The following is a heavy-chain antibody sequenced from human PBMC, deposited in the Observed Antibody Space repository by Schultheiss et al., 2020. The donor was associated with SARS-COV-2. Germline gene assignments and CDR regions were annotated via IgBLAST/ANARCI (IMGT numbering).Heavy chain of an antibody. D-gene: IGHD3-22*01. V-gene: IGHV4-59*01. J-gene: IGHJ4*02. Sequence: GSLRLSCAASGFTFSSYAMHWVRQAPGKGLEWIGSIYYSGSTYYNPSLKSRVTISVHTSKKQFSLKLISVTAADTAVYYCARGDSSGTPSTWGQGTLVTVSS. CDR2: IYYSGST. CDR1: GFTFSSYA. CDR3: ARGDSSGTPST.